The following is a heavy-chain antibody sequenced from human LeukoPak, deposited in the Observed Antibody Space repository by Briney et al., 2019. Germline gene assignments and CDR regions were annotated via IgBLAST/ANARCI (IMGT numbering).Heavy chain of an antibody. D-gene: IGHD6-19*01. J-gene: IGHJ4*02. CDR2: IYSGGST. V-gene: IGHV3-53*01. Sequence: SGGSLILSCAASGLTVSTNYMSWVRQAPGKGLEWVSVIYSGGSTYYADSVKGRFTISRDTSKNTLYLQMDSLRAEDTAVYYCARDADRGWYPYWGQGTLVVVSS. CDR1: GLTVSTNY. CDR3: ARDADRGWYPY.